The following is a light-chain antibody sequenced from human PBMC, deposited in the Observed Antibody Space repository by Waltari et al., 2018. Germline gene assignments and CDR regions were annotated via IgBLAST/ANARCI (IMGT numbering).Light chain of an antibody. CDR2: EDN. J-gene: IGLJ3*02. Sequence: NFMLTQPHSVSESPGKTVTISCTRSGGDIVSNYVQWYRQRPGSAPTTVIYEDNHRPSGLSDRLSGSIDSSSNSASLTISGLKTEDEADYYRQSYDSINHGVFGGGTKLTVL. CDR3: QSYDSINHGV. V-gene: IGLV6-57*04. CDR1: GGDIVSNY.